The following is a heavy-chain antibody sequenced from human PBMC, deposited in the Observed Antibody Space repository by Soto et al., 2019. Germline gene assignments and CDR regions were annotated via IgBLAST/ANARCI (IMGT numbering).Heavy chain of an antibody. J-gene: IGHJ6*02. Sequence: GASVKVSCKVSGYTLTELSMHWVRQAPGKGLEWMGGFDPEDGETIYAQKFQGRVTMTEDTSTDTAYMELSSLRSEDTVVYYCATEGSSWYHNYYYGMDVWGQGTTVTVSS. CDR3: ATEGSSWYHNYYYGMDV. CDR1: GYTLTELS. D-gene: IGHD6-13*01. V-gene: IGHV1-24*01. CDR2: FDPEDGET.